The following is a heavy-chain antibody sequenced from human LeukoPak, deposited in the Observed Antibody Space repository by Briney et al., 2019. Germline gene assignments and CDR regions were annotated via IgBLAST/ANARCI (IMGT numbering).Heavy chain of an antibody. CDR1: GFTFSSYG. CDR2: IRYDGSNK. J-gene: IGHJ4*02. D-gene: IGHD5-12*01. Sequence: GGSLRLSCAASGFTFSSYGMHWVRQAPGKGLEWVAFIRYDGSNKYYADSVKGRFTISRDNSKNTLYLQMNSLRAEDTAVYYCAKERGYSGYVIDYWGQGTLVTVSS. V-gene: IGHV3-30*02. CDR3: AKERGYSGYVIDY.